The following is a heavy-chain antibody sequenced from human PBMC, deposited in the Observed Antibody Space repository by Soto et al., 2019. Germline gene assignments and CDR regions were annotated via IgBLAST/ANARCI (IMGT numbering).Heavy chain of an antibody. D-gene: IGHD2-15*01. CDR1: GGSISSSSYY. Sequence: SETLSLTCTVSGGSISSSSYYWGWIRQPPGKGLEWIGSIYYSGSTYYNPSLKSRVTISVDTSKNQFSLKLSSVTAADTAVYYCARLNLDCSGGSCYSGYYYFDYWGQGTLVTVSS. CDR3: ARLNLDCSGGSCYSGYYYFDY. V-gene: IGHV4-39*01. J-gene: IGHJ4*02. CDR2: IYYSGST.